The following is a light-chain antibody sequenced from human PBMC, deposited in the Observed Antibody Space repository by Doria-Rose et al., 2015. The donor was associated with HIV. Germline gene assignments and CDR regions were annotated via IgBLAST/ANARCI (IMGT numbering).Light chain of an antibody. J-gene: IGKJ3*01. Sequence: TQSPESLGMSLGERATLNCKSNQSLLYTSKNYLAWYQQKPGQPPKLLTYWASTRQSGVPARFSGSGSGTGFTLTISSLEAEDVAVYYCQQYYDTPSFGPGTTVDIK. CDR2: WAS. CDR3: QQYYDTPS. V-gene: IGKV4-1*01. CDR1: QSLLYTSKNY.